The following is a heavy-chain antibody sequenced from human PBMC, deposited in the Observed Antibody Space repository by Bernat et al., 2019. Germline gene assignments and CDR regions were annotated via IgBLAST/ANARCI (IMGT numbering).Heavy chain of an antibody. CDR2: IRSKANSYAT. J-gene: IGHJ4*02. V-gene: IGHV3-73*01. CDR3: TRGGYGLDDY. CDR1: GFTFSGSA. Sequence: EVQLVESGGGLVQPGGSLKLSCAASGFTFSGSAMHWVRQASGKGLEWVCRIRSKANSYATAYAASVKGRFTISRDDSKNTAYLQMNSLETEDTAVYYGTRGGYGLDDYWGQGTLVTVSS. D-gene: IGHD5-12*01.